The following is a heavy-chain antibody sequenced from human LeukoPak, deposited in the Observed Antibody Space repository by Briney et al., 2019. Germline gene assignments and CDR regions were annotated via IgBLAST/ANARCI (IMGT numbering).Heavy chain of an antibody. V-gene: IGHV3-9*01. J-gene: IGHJ4*02. CDR3: AKDRYRSGSYSHFDY. D-gene: IGHD1-26*01. Sequence: GGSLILSCTASGFTFDDYAMHWVRQAPGKGLEWVSGISWNSDYIGYADSVKGRFTISRDNAKNSLYLQVNSLRAEDTALYYCAKDRYRSGSYSHFDYWGQGTLVTVSS. CDR1: GFTFDDYA. CDR2: ISWNSDYI.